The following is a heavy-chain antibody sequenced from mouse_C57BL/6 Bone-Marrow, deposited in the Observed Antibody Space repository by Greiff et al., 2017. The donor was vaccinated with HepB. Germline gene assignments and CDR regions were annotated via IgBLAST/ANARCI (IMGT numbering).Heavy chain of an antibody. CDR1: GFNIKDDY. CDR2: IDPENGDT. D-gene: IGHD2-3*01. Sequence: VQLQQSGAELVRPGASVKLSCTASGFNIKDDYMHWVKQRPEQGLEWIGWIDPENGDTEYASKFQGKATITADTSSNTAYLQLSSLTSEDTAVYYCAIEGDGYFAYWGQGTLVTVSA. CDR3: AIEGDGYFAY. V-gene: IGHV14-4*01. J-gene: IGHJ3*01.